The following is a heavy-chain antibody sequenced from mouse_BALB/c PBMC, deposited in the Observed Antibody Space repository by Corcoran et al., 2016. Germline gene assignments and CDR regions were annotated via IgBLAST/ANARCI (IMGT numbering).Heavy chain of an antibody. J-gene: IGHJ1*01. CDR2: ILPGSGST. CDR3: ARGYYGSSYGYFDV. Sequence: QVQLQQSGAELMKPGASVKISCKATGYTFSSYWIEWVKERPGHGLEWIGEILPGSGSTNYNEKFKGKATFTADTSSNTAYMQLSSLTSEDSAVYYCARGYYGSSYGYFDVWGAGTTVTVSS. V-gene: IGHV1-9*01. D-gene: IGHD1-1*01. CDR1: GYTFSSYW.